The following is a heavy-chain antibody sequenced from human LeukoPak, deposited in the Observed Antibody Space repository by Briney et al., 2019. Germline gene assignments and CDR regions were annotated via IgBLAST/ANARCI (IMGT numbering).Heavy chain of an antibody. Sequence: SETLSLTCTVSGGSISSYYWSWIRQPPGKGLEWIGYIYYSGSTNYNPSLKSRVTISVDTSENQFSLKLSSVTAADTAVYYCARGTVYDAFDIWGQGTMVTVSS. V-gene: IGHV4-59*01. CDR3: ARGTVYDAFDI. CDR2: IYYSGST. CDR1: GGSISSYY. D-gene: IGHD1-14*01. J-gene: IGHJ3*02.